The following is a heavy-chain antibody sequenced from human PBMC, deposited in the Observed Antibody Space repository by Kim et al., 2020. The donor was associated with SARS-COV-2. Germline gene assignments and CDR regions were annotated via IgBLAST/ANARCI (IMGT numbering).Heavy chain of an antibody. V-gene: IGHV1-2*02. CDR2: GGT. J-gene: IGHJ4*02. Sequence: GGTNYAQKFQGRVTMTRDTSISTAYMELSRLRSDDTAVYYCAGINTAMVYWGQGTLVTVSS. CDR3: AGINTAMVY. D-gene: IGHD5-18*01.